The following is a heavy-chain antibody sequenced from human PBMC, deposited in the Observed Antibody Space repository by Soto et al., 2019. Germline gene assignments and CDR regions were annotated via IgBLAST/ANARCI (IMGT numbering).Heavy chain of an antibody. CDR1: GYPFVSYA. Sequence: ASVKVSCKVSGYPFVSYALHWVRQAPGQSLEWLGWINAGDGVTKYAPKFQGRVIITRDTSARTAYMELTSLRSEDTAVYYCAREPLVAYNIWGQGTLVTSPQ. CDR3: AREPLVAYNI. J-gene: IGHJ4*02. D-gene: IGHD2-8*02. V-gene: IGHV1-3*01. CDR2: INAGDGVT.